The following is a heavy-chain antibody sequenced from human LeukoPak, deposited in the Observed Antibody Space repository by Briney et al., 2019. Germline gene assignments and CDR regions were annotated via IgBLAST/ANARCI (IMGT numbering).Heavy chain of an antibody. V-gene: IGHV3-66*01. Sequence: GGSLRLSCATFGFTVSSKYMSWVRQAPGKGLEWASILYSADNTNYADSVKGRFTISSDNSKNTLYLQMNSLRVEDTAVYYCAREKAPNGPDYWGQGTLVTVSS. CDR1: GFTVSSKY. CDR3: AREKAPNGPDY. D-gene: IGHD4-17*01. J-gene: IGHJ4*02. CDR2: LYSADNT.